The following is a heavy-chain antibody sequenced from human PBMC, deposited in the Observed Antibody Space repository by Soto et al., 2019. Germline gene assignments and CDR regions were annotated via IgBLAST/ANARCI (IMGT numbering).Heavy chain of an antibody. V-gene: IGHV4-4*07. CDR1: GGSISSYY. J-gene: IGHJ5*02. D-gene: IGHD2-2*01. Sequence: SETLSLTCTVSGGSISSYYWSWIRQPAGKGLEWIGRIYTSGSTNYNPSLKSRVTMSVDTSKNQFSLKLSSVTAADTAVYYCARMRSGYCSSTSCSDWFDPWGQGTLVTV. CDR3: ARMRSGYCSSTSCSDWFDP. CDR2: IYTSGST.